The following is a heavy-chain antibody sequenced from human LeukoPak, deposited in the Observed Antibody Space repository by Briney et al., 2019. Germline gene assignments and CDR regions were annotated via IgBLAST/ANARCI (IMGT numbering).Heavy chain of an antibody. CDR2: IIPFFGTA. CDR3: ARFTGYSTYGSFDY. D-gene: IGHD6-13*01. Sequence: ASVKVFCCASGGTFCSYAIIWWRQAPGQGLEWRRGIIPFFGTANYAQKFQGKVTITAGESTSTASMDLSSLRSEDTAVYFCARFTGYSTYGSFDYWGQGTLVTVSS. J-gene: IGHJ4*02. V-gene: IGHV1-69*13. CDR1: GGTFCSYA.